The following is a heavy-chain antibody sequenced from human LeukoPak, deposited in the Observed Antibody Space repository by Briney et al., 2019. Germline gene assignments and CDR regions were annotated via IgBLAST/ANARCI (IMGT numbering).Heavy chain of an antibody. V-gene: IGHV3-23*01. J-gene: IGHJ4*02. Sequence: GGSLRLSCAASGFTFSSHAMCWVRQAPGKGLEWVSAISGSGGSTYYADSVKGRFTISRDNSKNTLYLQMNSLRAEDTAVYYCAKDRHSGYEFDYWGQGTLVTVSS. CDR2: ISGSGGST. CDR1: GFTFSSHA. CDR3: AKDRHSGYEFDY. D-gene: IGHD5-12*01.